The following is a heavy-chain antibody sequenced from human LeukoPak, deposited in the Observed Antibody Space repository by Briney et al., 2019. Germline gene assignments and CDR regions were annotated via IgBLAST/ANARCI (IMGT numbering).Heavy chain of an antibody. J-gene: IGHJ5*02. V-gene: IGHV5-51*01. D-gene: IGHD3-10*02. CDR1: GYRFTNYW. CDR3: ARVGTNVNWFHP. CDR2: IYGGDSDT. Sequence: GESLKISCKTSGYRFTNYWIAWVRQMPGKGLEYMGIIYGGDSDTRYSPSLQGQVTISVDRSISTAYLEWRSLKASDTAMYYCARVGTNVNWFHPWGQGSLVTVSS.